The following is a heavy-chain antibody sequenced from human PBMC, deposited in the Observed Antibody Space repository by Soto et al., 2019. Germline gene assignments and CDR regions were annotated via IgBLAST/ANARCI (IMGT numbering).Heavy chain of an antibody. V-gene: IGHV4-4*02. Sequence: ASETLSLTCAVSSGSISSSNWWSWVRQPPGKGLEWIGEIYHSGSTNYNPSLKSRVTISVDKSKNQFSLKLSSVTAADTAVYYCARRGYSSSWYLHDAFDIWGQGTMVTVSS. D-gene: IGHD6-13*01. CDR3: ARRGYSSSWYLHDAFDI. J-gene: IGHJ3*02. CDR1: SGSISSSNW. CDR2: IYHSGST.